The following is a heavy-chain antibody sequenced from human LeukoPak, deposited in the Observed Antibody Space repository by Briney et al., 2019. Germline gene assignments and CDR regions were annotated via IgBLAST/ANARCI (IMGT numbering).Heavy chain of an antibody. V-gene: IGHV3-30*03. CDR1: GFAFSTYG. CDR2: LSFDGSSE. D-gene: IGHD6-19*01. Sequence: GGSLRLSCAASGFAFSTYGIHWVRQAPGKGLEWVAVLSFDGSSEYYADSVKGRFTVSRDNSKNTLYLQMNSLRDEDTAVYYCARGSGSSGWNDLLGVVDYWGQGTLVTVSS. J-gene: IGHJ4*02. CDR3: ARGSGSSGWNDLLGVVDY.